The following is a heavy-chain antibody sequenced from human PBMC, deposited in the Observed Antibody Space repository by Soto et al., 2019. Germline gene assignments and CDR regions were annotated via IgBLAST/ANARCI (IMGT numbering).Heavy chain of an antibody. V-gene: IGHV1-2*02. D-gene: IGHD6-19*01. J-gene: IGHJ4*02. CDR2: INPNSGGT. CDR3: ASAAVTGTAGLDF. CDR1: GYTFSGFY. Sequence: ASVKGSCKASGYTFSGFYMHWVRQAPGQGLEWMGWINPNSGGTKSAEKFQGRVTMTRDTSISTAYMELSRLTSDDTAVYYCASAAVTGTAGLDFWGQGTQVTVSS.